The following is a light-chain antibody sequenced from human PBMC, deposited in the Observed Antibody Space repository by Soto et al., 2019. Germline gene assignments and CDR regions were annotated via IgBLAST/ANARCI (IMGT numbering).Light chain of an antibody. Sequence: QSALTQPASVSGSPGQSITISCTGSNSDIGNYNYVSWYQQHPGKAPKLMIYEVSNRPSGVSNRFSGSKSGNTASLTISGLQAEDETNYYCSSYASSSPYVVFGGGTKLTVL. J-gene: IGLJ2*01. CDR2: EVS. CDR3: SSYASSSPYVV. V-gene: IGLV2-14*01. CDR1: NSDIGNYNY.